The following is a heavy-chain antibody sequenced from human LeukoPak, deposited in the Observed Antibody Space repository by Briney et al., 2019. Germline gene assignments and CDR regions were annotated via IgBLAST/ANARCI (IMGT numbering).Heavy chain of an antibody. CDR1: GYAISSGYY. CDR2: IYHTGST. Sequence: SGTLCLSCAVSGYAISSGYYWGWIRPPPGKGLEWIGSIYHTGSTYYTPSLKSRVTISLDTSKNKFSLKLTSVTAADPAVYYFAIVRSGWSFYFDSWGQGTLVTVSS. V-gene: IGHV4-38-2*01. J-gene: IGHJ4*02. CDR3: AIVRSGWSFYFDS. D-gene: IGHD6-19*01.